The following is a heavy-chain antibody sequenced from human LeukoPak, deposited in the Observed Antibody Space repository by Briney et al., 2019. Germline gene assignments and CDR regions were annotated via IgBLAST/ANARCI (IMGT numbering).Heavy chain of an antibody. CDR2: VSGMGTNT. CDR1: GFTFSSYV. J-gene: IGHJ6*02. V-gene: IGHV3-23*01. D-gene: IGHD6-6*01. CDR3: AKYSSSSNYYYGMDV. Sequence: PGGSLRLSCAAAGFTFSSYVMTWVRQAPGKGLEWVSSVSGMGTNTYYADSVKGRFTISRDNSKNTLYLQMNSLRAEDAAVYYCAKYSSSSNYYYGMDVWGQGTTITVSS.